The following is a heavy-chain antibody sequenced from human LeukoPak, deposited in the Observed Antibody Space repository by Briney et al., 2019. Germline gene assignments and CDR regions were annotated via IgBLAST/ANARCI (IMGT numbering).Heavy chain of an antibody. CDR3: ARDRGSGWEVYGMDV. V-gene: IGHV1-46*01. D-gene: IGHD6-19*01. Sequence: GASVKVSCKASGYTFTSYYMHWVRQAHGQGLEWMGIINPSGGSTSYAQKFQGRVTMTRDTSTSTVYMELSSLRSEDTAVYYCARDRGSGWEVYGMDVWGKGTTVTVSS. CDR2: INPSGGST. CDR1: GYTFTSYY. J-gene: IGHJ6*04.